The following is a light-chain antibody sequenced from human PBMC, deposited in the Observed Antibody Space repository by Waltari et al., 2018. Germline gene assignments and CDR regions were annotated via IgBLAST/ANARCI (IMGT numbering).Light chain of an antibody. J-gene: IGLJ2*01. Sequence: SSELTQDSAVSVAMGQTVRITCQGDSLTSYYASWYQQRPGQAPILVMYDKNNRPSGVPDRFSGSSSDDAASLTITGAQAEDEGSYYCHSRDGSGVGGSFGGGTKLTVL. V-gene: IGLV3-19*01. CDR2: DKN. CDR3: HSRDGSGVGGS. CDR1: SLTSYY.